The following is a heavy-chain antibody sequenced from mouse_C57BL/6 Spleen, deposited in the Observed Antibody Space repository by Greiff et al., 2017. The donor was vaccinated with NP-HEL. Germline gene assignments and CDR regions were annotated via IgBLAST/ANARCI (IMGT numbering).Heavy chain of an antibody. CDR1: GYTFTSYW. Sequence: QVQLQQPGAELVKPGASVKVSCKASGYTFTSYWMHWVKQRPGQGLEWIGRIHPSDSDTNYNQKFKGKATLTVDKSSSTAYMQLSSLTSEDSAVYDYAIFQDDEEGEGMVPSRYGNNKNYFDYWGQGTTLTVSS. J-gene: IGHJ2*01. V-gene: IGHV1-74*01. CDR2: IHPSDSDT. CDR3: AIFQDDEEGEGMVPSRYGNNKNYFDY. D-gene: IGHD2-1*01.